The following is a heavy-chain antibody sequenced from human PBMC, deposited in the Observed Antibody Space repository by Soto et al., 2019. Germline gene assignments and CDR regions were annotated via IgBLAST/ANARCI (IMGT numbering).Heavy chain of an antibody. Sequence: QVQLVESGGGVVQPGRSLRLSCAASGFTFSSYAMHWVRQAPGKGLEWVAVISYDGSDKYYADSVKGRFTISRDNSKNTLNMQMNSLRADDTDVYYCAKALGELSPESYDYWGQGTLITVSS. J-gene: IGHJ4*02. CDR1: GFTFSSYA. CDR2: ISYDGSDK. V-gene: IGHV3-30*18. CDR3: AKALGELSPESYDY. D-gene: IGHD3-16*02.